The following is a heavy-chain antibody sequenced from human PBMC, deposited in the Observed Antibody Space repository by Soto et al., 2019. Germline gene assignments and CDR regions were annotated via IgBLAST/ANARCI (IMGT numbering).Heavy chain of an antibody. CDR1: GGSISSYY. D-gene: IGHD3-10*01. CDR2: IYYSGST. CDR3: ARGVTMVRGVIMGSWFDP. Sequence: SETLSLTCTVSGGSISSYYWSWIRQPPGKGLEWIGYIYYSGSTNYNPSLKSRVTISVDTSKNQFSLKLSSVTAADTAVYYCARGVTMVRGVIMGSWFDPWGQGTLVTVSS. J-gene: IGHJ5*02. V-gene: IGHV4-59*01.